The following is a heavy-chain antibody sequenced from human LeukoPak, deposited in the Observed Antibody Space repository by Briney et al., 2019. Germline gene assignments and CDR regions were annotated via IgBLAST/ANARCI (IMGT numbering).Heavy chain of an antibody. V-gene: IGHV3-23*01. CDR2: ISGSGGIT. CDR1: RFAFGSYA. J-gene: IGHJ6*02. Sequence: GGSLRLSCAASRFAFGSYAIYWVRQAPGKGLEWVSGISGSGGITYFADSVKGRFTISRDNSKNTVYLQMNSLRAEDTAVYYCAKDLCSGGSCYSSYYYYGMDVWGQGTTVTVSS. D-gene: IGHD2-15*01. CDR3: AKDLCSGGSCYSSYYYYGMDV.